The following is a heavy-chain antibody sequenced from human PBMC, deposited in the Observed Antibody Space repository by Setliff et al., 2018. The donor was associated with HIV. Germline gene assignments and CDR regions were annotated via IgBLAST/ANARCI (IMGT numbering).Heavy chain of an antibody. J-gene: IGHJ6*03. CDR3: ARDLGGEHDYADPAYMDV. CDR1: GYTFSSYG. CDR2: ISGFNGKV. D-gene: IGHD4-17*01. V-gene: IGHV1-18*01. Sequence: ASVKVSCKASGYTFSSYGISWVRQAPGQGLEWMGWISGFNGKVNYAENFQGRVTLTTDSSASTAHMELWSLTSDDTAVYYCARDLGGEHDYADPAYMDVWGKGTTVTVSS.